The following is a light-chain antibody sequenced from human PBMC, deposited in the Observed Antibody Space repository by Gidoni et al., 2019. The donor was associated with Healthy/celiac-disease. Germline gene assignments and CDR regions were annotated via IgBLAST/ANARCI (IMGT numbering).Light chain of an antibody. CDR1: SSDEVGYNY. CDR3: CAYAGSYTLV. Sequence: QSALTPPRSVSGSPGQSVTISCTGTSSDEVGYNYVSWYQQHPGKAPKLMIYDVSKRPSGVPDRFSGSKSGNTASLTISGLQAEDEADYYCCAYAGSYTLVFGGGTKLTVL. J-gene: IGLJ2*01. V-gene: IGLV2-11*01. CDR2: DVS.